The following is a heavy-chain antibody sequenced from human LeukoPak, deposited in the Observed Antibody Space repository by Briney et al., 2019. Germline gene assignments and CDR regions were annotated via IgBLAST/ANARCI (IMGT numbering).Heavy chain of an antibody. CDR2: IYNSGST. CDR3: ARGGYSYGYDDDFDY. Sequence: NASETLSLTCTVSGGSISGYYWSWIRQPPGKGLEWIGNIYNSGSTNYNPSLKSRVTISVDTAKNEFSLKLSYVTAADTAVYYCARGGYSYGYDDDFDYWGQGTLVTVSS. D-gene: IGHD5-18*01. J-gene: IGHJ4*02. CDR1: GGSISGYY. V-gene: IGHV4-59*01.